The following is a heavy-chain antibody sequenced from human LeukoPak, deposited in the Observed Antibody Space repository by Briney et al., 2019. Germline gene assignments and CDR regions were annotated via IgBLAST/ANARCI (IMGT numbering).Heavy chain of an antibody. CDR3: VGRAASGGYYYGSGSYYSGSFDY. J-gene: IGHJ4*02. CDR2: IYYSGST. CDR1: GGSISSSSYY. Sequence: SETLSLTCTVSGGSISSSSYYWGWIRQPPGKGLEWIGSIYYSGSTYYNPSLKSRVTISVDTSKNQFSLQLSSVTAADTAVYYCVGRAASGGYYYGSGSYYSGSFDYWGQGTLVTVSS. D-gene: IGHD3-10*01. V-gene: IGHV4-39*01.